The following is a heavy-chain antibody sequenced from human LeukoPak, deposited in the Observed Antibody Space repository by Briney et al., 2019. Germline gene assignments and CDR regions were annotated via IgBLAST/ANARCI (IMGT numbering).Heavy chain of an antibody. Sequence: QSGGSLRLSCAASGFTFSTYWMTWVRQAPGKGLEWVANIKQDGSEKYYVDSVKGRFTISRGNAKNSLYLQMNSLRAEDTAMYYCARDFRFLDDYWGQGTLVTVSS. D-gene: IGHD3-3*01. CDR2: IKQDGSEK. V-gene: IGHV3-7*01. CDR3: ARDFRFLDDY. J-gene: IGHJ4*02. CDR1: GFTFSTYW.